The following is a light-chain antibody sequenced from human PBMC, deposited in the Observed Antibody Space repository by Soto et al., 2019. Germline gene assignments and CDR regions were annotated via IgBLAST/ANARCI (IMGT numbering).Light chain of an antibody. J-gene: IGKJ4*01. Sequence: DITVTQSPDSLAVSRGETATINCKSSQRVLYSSNNKNYLAWYQQKPRQPPKLLIYWSSTRESGFPDRFSGSGSGTDFALTISSLQAEDLSVYYCHQYQFTPLTFGGGTKVEIK. CDR3: HQYQFTPLT. CDR2: WSS. V-gene: IGKV4-1*01. CDR1: QRVLYSSNNKNY.